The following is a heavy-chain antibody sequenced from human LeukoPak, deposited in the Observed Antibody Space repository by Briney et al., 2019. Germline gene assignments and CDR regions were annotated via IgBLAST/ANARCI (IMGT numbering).Heavy chain of an antibody. CDR3: ATPPAGLGGYFDY. CDR2: IYYSGTT. D-gene: IGHD6-19*01. CDR1: GGSISSSSYY. V-gene: IGHV4-39*01. J-gene: IGHJ4*02. Sequence: SETLSLTCTVSGGSISSSSYYWGWIRQPPGKGLEWIGSIYYSGTTYYNPSLKSRVTISADTSKNQFSLKLTSVTAADTAVYYCATPPAGLGGYFDYWGQGTLVTVSS.